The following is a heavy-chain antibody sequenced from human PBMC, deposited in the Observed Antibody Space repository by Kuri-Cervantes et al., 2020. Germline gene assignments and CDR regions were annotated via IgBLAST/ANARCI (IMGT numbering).Heavy chain of an antibody. Sequence: ETLSLTCAASGLNFNYAWMSWVRQAPGKGLEWVGIIKSKSNGETTDYGAPVKGRITISRDDSNNMVHLQMNSLKIEDTAVYYCAADVPNDIYPIDHWGQGVMVTVSS. V-gene: IGHV3-15*01. J-gene: IGHJ4*02. CDR3: AADVPNDIYPIDH. CDR1: GLNFNYAW. D-gene: IGHD2-8*01. CDR2: IKSKSNGETT.